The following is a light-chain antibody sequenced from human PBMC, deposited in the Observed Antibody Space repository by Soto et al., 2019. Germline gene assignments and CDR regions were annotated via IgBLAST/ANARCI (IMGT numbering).Light chain of an antibody. CDR1: QSVSSGY. CDR3: QQYGRSRT. Sequence: GWTQSQCTLSLSPVERATLSCSASQSVSSGYLVWYQQKPGQAPRLLIYGASSRATGIPDRFSGSGSGTDFTLTISRLEPEDFAVYYCQQYGRSRTFGQGTKVDIK. J-gene: IGKJ1*01. CDR2: GAS. V-gene: IGKV3-20*01.